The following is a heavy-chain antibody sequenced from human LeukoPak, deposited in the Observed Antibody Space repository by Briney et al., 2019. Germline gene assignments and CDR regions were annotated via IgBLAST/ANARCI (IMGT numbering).Heavy chain of an antibody. CDR3: ARTREQWQVLDY. V-gene: IGHV3-30*03. CDR1: GFSFSSYG. Sequence: GRSLRLSCAASGFSFSSYGMHWVRQAPGKGLEWVAVISHEGSNQYYADSVRGRFTISRDNSKNMVYLQMNSLRAEDTAVYYCARTREQWQVLDYWGQGTLVTVSS. J-gene: IGHJ4*02. CDR2: ISHEGSNQ. D-gene: IGHD6-19*01.